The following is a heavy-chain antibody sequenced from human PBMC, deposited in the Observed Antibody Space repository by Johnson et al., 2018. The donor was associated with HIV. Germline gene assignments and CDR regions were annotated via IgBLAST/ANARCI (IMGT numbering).Heavy chain of an antibody. CDR1: GFTLSSYW. V-gene: IGHV3-74*01. CDR3: ARAPSPGPGGAFDI. J-gene: IGHJ3*02. Sequence: EQLVESGGGLVQPGGSLRLSCAASGFTLSSYWMHWVRQVPGKGPVWVSRINSDGSSSAYADSVKGRFTISRDNAKNSLYMQMNSLRAEDTALYYCARAPSPGPGGAFDIWGQGTMVTVSS. CDR2: INSDGSSS.